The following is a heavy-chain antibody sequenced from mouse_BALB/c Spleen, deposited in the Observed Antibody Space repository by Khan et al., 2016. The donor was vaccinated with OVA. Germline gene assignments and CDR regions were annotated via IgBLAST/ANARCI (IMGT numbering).Heavy chain of an antibody. CDR1: GFSLTDYG. V-gene: IGHV2-6-5*01. Sequence: QVQLKVSGPGLVAPSQSLSITCTVLGFSLTDYGFSWIRHSLGKGLEWLGVIWGGGSTFYNSALKSRLSISKSNSESQVFLKMNSLQTDDTTIYYCAKGVWSYYFTLDYWGQGTTVTVSS. D-gene: IGHD2-10*02. J-gene: IGHJ4*01. CDR3: AKGVWSYYFTLDY. CDR2: IWGGGST.